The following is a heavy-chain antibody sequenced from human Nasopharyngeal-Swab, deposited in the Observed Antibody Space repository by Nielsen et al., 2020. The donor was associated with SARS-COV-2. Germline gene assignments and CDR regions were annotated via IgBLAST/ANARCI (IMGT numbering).Heavy chain of an antibody. CDR1: GYTLTELS. J-gene: IGHJ6*02. CDR3: ARDRVPAAMLYYYGMDV. CDR2: FDPEDGET. D-gene: IGHD2-2*01. Sequence: ASVKVSCKVSGYTLTELSMHWVRQAPGKGLEWVGGFDPEDGETIYAQKFQGRVTMTRDTSTSTVYMELSSLRSEDTAVYYCARDRVPAAMLYYYGMDVWGQGTTVTVSS. V-gene: IGHV1-24*01.